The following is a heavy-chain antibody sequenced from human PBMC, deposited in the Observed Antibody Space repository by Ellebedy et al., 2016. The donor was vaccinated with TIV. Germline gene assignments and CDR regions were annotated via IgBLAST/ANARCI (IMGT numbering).Heavy chain of an antibody. Sequence: MPSETLSLTCAVSGGSISSSNWWSWVRQPPGKGLEWIGEIYHSGSTYYNPSLKSRVTISVDTSKNQFSLKLSSVTAADTAVYYCARAAYQRPLDYWGQGTLVTVSS. CDR2: IYHSGST. CDR3: ARAAYQRPLDY. CDR1: GGSISSSNW. D-gene: IGHD2-2*01. V-gene: IGHV4-4*02. J-gene: IGHJ4*02.